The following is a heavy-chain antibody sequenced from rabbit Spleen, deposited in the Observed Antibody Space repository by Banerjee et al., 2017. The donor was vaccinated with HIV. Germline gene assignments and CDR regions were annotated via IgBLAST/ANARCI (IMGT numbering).Heavy chain of an antibody. Sequence: QDQLVESGGGLVQPEGSLTLACTASGFSFSSGYDMCWVRQAPGKGLELIACIWTSGGSPYYASWAKGRFTISKTSSTTVTLQMTSLTAADTATYFCARAPGGYTYVGITYTSYFNLWGPGTLVTVS. V-gene: IGHV1S45*01. D-gene: IGHD6-1*01. CDR3: ARAPGGYTYVGITYTSYFNL. CDR2: IWTSGGSP. CDR1: GFSFSSGYD. J-gene: IGHJ4*01.